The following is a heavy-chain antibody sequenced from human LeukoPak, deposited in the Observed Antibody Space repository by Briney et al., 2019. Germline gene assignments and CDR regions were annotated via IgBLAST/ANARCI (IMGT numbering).Heavy chain of an antibody. CDR2: ANPNSGYT. CDR1: GYTFTSYD. Sequence: ASVKVSCKAAGYTFTSYDINLVRQATGQGLELMGGANPNSGYTGYAQKFQGRVTITRNTSIRTVYMELSSLRSEDTAVYYCARVAGSIDYWGQGTLVTVSS. CDR3: ARVAGSIDY. V-gene: IGHV1-8*03. J-gene: IGHJ4*02. D-gene: IGHD6-19*01.